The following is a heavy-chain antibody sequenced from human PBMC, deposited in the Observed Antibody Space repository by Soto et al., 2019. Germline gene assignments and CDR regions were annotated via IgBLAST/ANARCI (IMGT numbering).Heavy chain of an antibody. D-gene: IGHD3-3*01. CDR3: ARDISQTIFGVDPVSYYYYMDV. CDR2: IYYSGST. CDR1: GGSISSGCYY. Sequence: SETMSLTCTVSGGSISSGCYYWSWIRQHPGKGLEWIGYIYYSGSTYYNPSLKSRVAISVDTSKNQFSLKLSSVTAADTAVYYCARDISQTIFGVDPVSYYYYMDVWGKGTTVT. J-gene: IGHJ6*03. V-gene: IGHV4-31*03.